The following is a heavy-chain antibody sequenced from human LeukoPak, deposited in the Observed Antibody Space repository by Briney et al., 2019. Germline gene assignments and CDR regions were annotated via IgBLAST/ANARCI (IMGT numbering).Heavy chain of an antibody. J-gene: IGHJ6*02. CDR2: IIPILGIA. D-gene: IGHD5-24*01. CDR1: GGTFSSYA. V-gene: IGHV1-69*04. Sequence: VASVKVSCKASGGTFSSYAISWVRQAPGQGLEWMGRIIPILGIANYAQKFQGRVTITADKSTSTAYMELSSLRSEDTAVYYCARVRWVEMATTYYYYGMDVWGQGTTVTVSS. CDR3: ARVRWVEMATTYYYYGMDV.